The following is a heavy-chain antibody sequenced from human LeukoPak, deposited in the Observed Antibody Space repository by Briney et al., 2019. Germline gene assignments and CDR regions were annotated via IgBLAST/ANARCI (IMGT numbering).Heavy chain of an antibody. D-gene: IGHD3-3*01. CDR2: IRYDGSNK. CDR1: GFTFSSYG. V-gene: IGHV3-30*02. J-gene: IGHJ5*02. Sequence: GGSLRLSCAASGFTFSSYGMHWVRQAPGKGLEWVAFIRYDGSNKYYADSVKGRFTISRDNSKNTLYLQMNSLRAEDTAVYYCAKDRLGIFGVVTLDPWGQGTLVTVSS. CDR3: AKDRLGIFGVVTLDP.